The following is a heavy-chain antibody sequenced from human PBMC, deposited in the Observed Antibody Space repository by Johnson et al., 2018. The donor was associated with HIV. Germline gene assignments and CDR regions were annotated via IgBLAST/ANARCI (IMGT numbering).Heavy chain of an antibody. CDR2: IYSGGST. V-gene: IGHV3-66*01. Sequence: VQLVESGGGLVQPGGSLRLSCAASGFTVSSNYMSWVRQAPGKGLEWVSVIYSGGSTYYADSVKGRFTISRDNSKNTLYRQLNSLRAEDTAVDYWARGHYYDTGHDTFDIWGQGTMVTVSS. J-gene: IGHJ3*02. D-gene: IGHD3-22*01. CDR3: ARGHYYDTGHDTFDI. CDR1: GFTVSSNY.